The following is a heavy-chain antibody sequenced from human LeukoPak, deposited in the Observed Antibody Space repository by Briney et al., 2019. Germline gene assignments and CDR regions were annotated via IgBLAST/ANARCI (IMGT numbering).Heavy chain of an antibody. CDR2: MNPYSTNT. Sequence: ASVKVSCKTSGYTFANYDITWVRQAHGRGLEWMGWMNPYSTNTGYARQFQGRLSMTRDISITTAYMELSSLRSEDTAVYYCARATRGDLLSEFWGQGSLITASS. CDR1: GYTFANYD. J-gene: IGHJ4*02. V-gene: IGHV1-8*01. D-gene: IGHD2/OR15-2a*01. CDR3: ARATRGDLLSEF.